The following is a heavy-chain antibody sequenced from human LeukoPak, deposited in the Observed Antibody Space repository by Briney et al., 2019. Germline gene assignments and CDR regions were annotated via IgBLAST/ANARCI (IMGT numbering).Heavy chain of an antibody. CDR2: MYHNGST. Sequence: SETLSLTCTVSGGSISSISYYWGRIRQPPGKGLEWIGSMYHNGSTYYNPSLKSRVTISVDTSKNQFSLKLTSVTAADTAVYYCARHEINYYDSSGIVYYFDYWGQGTLVTVSS. CDR3: ARHEINYYDSSGIVYYFDY. D-gene: IGHD3-22*01. V-gene: IGHV4-39*01. J-gene: IGHJ4*02. CDR1: GGSISSISYY.